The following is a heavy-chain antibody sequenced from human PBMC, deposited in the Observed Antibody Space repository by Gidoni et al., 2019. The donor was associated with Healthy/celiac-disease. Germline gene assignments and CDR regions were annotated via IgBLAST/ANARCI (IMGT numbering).Heavy chain of an antibody. CDR3: ARRRVPTVTTSSGVPFDP. D-gene: IGHD4-17*01. J-gene: IGHJ5*02. CDR1: GGSISSGGYY. Sequence: QVQLQESGPGLVKPSQTLSLTCTVSGGSISSGGYYWRWIRQHPGKGLEWIGYIYYSGSTYYNPSLKSRVTISVDTSKNQFSLKLSSVTAADTAVYYCARRRVPTVTTSSGVPFDPWGQGTLVTVSS. CDR2: IYYSGST. V-gene: IGHV4-31*03.